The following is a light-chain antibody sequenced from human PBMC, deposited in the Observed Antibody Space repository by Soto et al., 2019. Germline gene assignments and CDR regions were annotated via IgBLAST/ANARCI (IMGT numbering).Light chain of an antibody. V-gene: IGLV1-44*01. CDR1: SSNIGISA. CDR2: SNN. CDR3: AAWDDSLNGVV. Sequence: QSVLTQPPSASGTPGQRVTISCSGSSSNIGISAVNWYQHLPGTAPKVLIYSNNQRPSGVPDRFSGSKSGTSASLAISGLQSEDEADYYCAAWDDSLNGVVFGGGTKLTVL. J-gene: IGLJ2*01.